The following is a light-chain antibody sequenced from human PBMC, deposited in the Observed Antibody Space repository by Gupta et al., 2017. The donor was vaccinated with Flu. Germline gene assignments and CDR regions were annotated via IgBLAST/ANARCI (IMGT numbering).Light chain of an antibody. CDR2: KAS. CDR3: QQYNSYSLSHT. V-gene: IGKV1-5*03. CDR1: QSVSTW. J-gene: IGKJ2*01. Sequence: DIQMTQSPSTLSASIGDRVTITCRASQSVSTWLAWYQQKPGMAPKLLISKASFLESGVPSRFSGSGSGTEFTLTISSLQPDDFATYYCQQYNSYSLSHTFGQGTKLEIK.